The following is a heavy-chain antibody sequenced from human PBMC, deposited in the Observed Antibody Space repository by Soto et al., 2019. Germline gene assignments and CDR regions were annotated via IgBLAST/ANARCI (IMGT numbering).Heavy chain of an antibody. CDR3: ARGNHFHYSGMDV. Sequence: QVQLVESGGGVVQPGRSLRLSCAASGFTFSSHGIHWVRQAPGKGLEWVAVIWYDGSNEYYADSVKGRFTISRDNSKNTVYLQMNSLRAEDTAVYCCARGNHFHYSGMDVWGQGTTVTVSS. J-gene: IGHJ6*02. CDR2: IWYDGSNE. V-gene: IGHV3-33*01. CDR1: GFTFSSHG.